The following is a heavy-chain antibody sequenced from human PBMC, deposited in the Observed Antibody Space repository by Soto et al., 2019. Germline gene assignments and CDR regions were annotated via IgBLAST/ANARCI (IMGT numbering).Heavy chain of an antibody. V-gene: IGHV3-23*01. CDR3: AKAGFSSSWSPTYFDY. J-gene: IGHJ4*02. D-gene: IGHD6-13*01. CDR1: GLTFTSYA. CDR2: ISGTGYNT. Sequence: HPGGSLRLSCAASGLTFTSYAMNWVRLAPGKGLEWVSAISGTGYNTYYADSVKGRFTISRDNTKNTLYLQMNSLRAEDTAVYYCAKAGFSSSWSPTYFDYWGQGTLVTVSS.